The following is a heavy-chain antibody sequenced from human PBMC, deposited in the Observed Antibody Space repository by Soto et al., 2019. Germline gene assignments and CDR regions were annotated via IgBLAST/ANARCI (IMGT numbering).Heavy chain of an antibody. D-gene: IGHD3-22*01. CDR2: IIPIYGTA. CDR1: GGTFSSYA. CDR3: ALQGSSGYSPDYYGMNV. Sequence: SVKVSCKASGGTFSSYAISWVRQAPGQGLEWMGGIIPIYGTANYAQKFQGRVTITADESTRTAYMELSSQRSEDTAVYYCALQGSSGYSPDYYGMNVWGQRTTVTV. V-gene: IGHV1-69*13. J-gene: IGHJ6*02.